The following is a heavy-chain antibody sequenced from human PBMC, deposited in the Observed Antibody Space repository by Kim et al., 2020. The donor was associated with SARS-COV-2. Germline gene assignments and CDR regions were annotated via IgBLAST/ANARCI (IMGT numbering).Heavy chain of an antibody. CDR3: ARDPYSIPGSWFLDL. CDR1: GFSFSSFG. D-gene: IGHD2-21*01. Sequence: GGSLRLSCAASGFSFSSFGMHWVRQLPGKGLEWVAFISYDGSDTYYADFVRGRFTISRDNTKNTLYLHMNSLRSEDTAVFHCARDPYSIPGSWFLDLWGRGTLLTVSS. J-gene: IGHJ2*01. CDR2: ISYDGSDT. V-gene: IGHV3-33*05.